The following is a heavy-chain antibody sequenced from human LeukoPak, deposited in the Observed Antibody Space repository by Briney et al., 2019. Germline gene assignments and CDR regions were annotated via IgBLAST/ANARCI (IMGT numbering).Heavy chain of an antibody. D-gene: IGHD4/OR15-4a*01. CDR3: AKVSLNMVNDAFDI. V-gene: IGHV3-21*01. CDR2: MSSDISYI. J-gene: IGHJ3*02. CDR1: GFTFSSYS. Sequence: GGSLRLSCAASGFTFSSYSMNWVRQAPGKGLEWVSSMSSDISYISYADSVKGRFTISRDNSKNTLYLQMNSLRAEDTAMYYCAKVSLNMVNDAFDIWGQGTMVSVSS.